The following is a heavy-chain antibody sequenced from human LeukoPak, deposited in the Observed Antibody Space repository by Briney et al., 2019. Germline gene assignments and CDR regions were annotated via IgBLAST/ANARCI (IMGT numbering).Heavy chain of an antibody. D-gene: IGHD3-10*01. J-gene: IGHJ5*02. CDR2: IYYSGST. Sequence: PSETLSLTCTVSGGSISSYYWSWIRQPPGKGLEWIGYIYYSGSTNYNPSLKSRVTMSVDTSKNQFSLKLNSVTAADTAVYYCARENSPYASGSYQPFDPWGQGALVTVSS. CDR3: ARENSPYASGSYQPFDP. V-gene: IGHV4-59*01. CDR1: GGSISSYY.